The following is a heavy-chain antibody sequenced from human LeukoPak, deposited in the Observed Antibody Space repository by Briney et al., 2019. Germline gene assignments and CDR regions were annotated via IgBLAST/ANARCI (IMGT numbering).Heavy chain of an antibody. CDR1: GFTFSSYA. J-gene: IGHJ4*02. D-gene: IGHD3-10*01. Sequence: GGSLRLSCAASGFTFSSYAMSWARQAPGKGLEWVSVIYSGGSTYYADSVKGRFTISRDNSKNTLYLQMNSLRAEDTAVYYCARLPTLWNFDYWGQGTLVTVSS. CDR2: IYSGGST. V-gene: IGHV3-53*01. CDR3: ARLPTLWNFDY.